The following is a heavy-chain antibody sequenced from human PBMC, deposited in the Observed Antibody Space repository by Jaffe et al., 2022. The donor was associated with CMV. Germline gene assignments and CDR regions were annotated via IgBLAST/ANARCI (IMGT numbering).Heavy chain of an antibody. D-gene: IGHD2-15*01. CDR2: IYYSGST. CDR3: ARAVVAAPYYFDY. Sequence: QVQLQESGPGLVKPSETLSLTCTVSGGSISSYYWSWIRQPPGKGLEWIGYIYYSGSTNYNPSLKSRVTISVDTSKNQFSLKLSSVTAADTAVYYCARAVVAAPYYFDYWGQGTLVTVSS. J-gene: IGHJ4*02. V-gene: IGHV4-59*01. CDR1: GGSISSYY.